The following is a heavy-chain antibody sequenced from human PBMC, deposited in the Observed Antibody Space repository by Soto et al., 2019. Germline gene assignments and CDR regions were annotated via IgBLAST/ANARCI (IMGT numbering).Heavy chain of an antibody. Sequence: GGSLRLSCAASGFTFSDHYMDWVRQAPGKGLEWVGRCRNKRKNYDTDYAASVKGRFTISREDSKNSLYLQMNSLKTEDTAVYYCARIGHCSGTNCYMMFDIWGQGTMVTVSS. CDR3: ARIGHCSGTNCYMMFDI. D-gene: IGHD2-2*02. CDR1: GFTFSDHY. J-gene: IGHJ3*02. CDR2: CRNKRKNYDT. V-gene: IGHV3-72*01.